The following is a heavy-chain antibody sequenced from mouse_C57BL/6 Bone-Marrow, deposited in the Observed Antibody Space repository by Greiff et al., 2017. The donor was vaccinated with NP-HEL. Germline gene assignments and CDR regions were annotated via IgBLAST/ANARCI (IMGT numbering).Heavy chain of an antibody. CDR1: GFSLTSYG. CDR2: IWSGGST. J-gene: IGHJ4*01. D-gene: IGHD2-5*01. Sequence: QVQLKESGPGLVQPSQSLSITCTVSGFSLTSYGVHWVRQSPGKGLEWLGVIWSGGSTDYNAAFISRLSISKDNSNSQVFFKMNSLQADDTAIYYCACYYSNYDYAMDYWGQGTSVTVSS. V-gene: IGHV2-2*01. CDR3: ACYYSNYDYAMDY.